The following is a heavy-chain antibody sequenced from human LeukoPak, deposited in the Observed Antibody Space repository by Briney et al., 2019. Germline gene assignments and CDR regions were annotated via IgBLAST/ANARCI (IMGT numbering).Heavy chain of an antibody. CDR2: ISSSSTI. J-gene: IGHJ4*02. V-gene: IGHV3-48*01. CDR3: AKGWDRFDY. CDR1: GFTYSSYW. Sequence: PGGSLRLSCAASGFTYSSYWMSWVRQAPGKGLEWVSYISSSSTIYYADSVKGRFTISRDNAKNSLYLQMNSLRAEDTAVYYCAKGWDRFDYWGQGTLVTVSS. D-gene: IGHD1-26*01.